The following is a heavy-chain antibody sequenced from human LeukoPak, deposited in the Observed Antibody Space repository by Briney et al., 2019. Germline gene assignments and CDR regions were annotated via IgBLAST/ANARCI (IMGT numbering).Heavy chain of an antibody. J-gene: IGHJ4*02. CDR1: GYTFTSYG. D-gene: IGHD6-13*01. CDR3: ARGAAARPFDY. V-gene: IGHV1-46*01. Sequence: ASVKVSCKASGYTFTSYGISWVRQAPGQGLEWMGIINPSGGSTSYAQKFQGRVTMTRDTSTSTVYMELSSLRSEDTAVYYCARGAAARPFDYWGQGTLVTVSS. CDR2: INPSGGST.